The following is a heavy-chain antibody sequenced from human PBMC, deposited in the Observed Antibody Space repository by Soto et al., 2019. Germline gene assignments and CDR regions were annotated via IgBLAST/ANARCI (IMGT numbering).Heavy chain of an antibody. CDR1: GFTFSSYA. D-gene: IGHD2-21*02. CDR2: ISGSGGST. V-gene: IGHV3-23*01. J-gene: IGHJ5*02. CDR3: AKFYGGNSAHTYTIDP. Sequence: GGSLRLSCAASGFTFSSYAMSWVRQAPGKGLEWVSTISGSGGSTHYADSVKGRFTISRDNSKNTLYPQMNSLRAEDTAVYYCAKFYGGNSAHTYTIDPWGQGTLVTVSS.